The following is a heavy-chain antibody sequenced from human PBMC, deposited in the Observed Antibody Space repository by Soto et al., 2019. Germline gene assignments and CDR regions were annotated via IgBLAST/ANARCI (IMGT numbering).Heavy chain of an antibody. CDR2: ISSSSSTI. J-gene: IGHJ4*02. V-gene: IGHV3-48*01. Sequence: GGSLILSCAASGFTFSSYSMNWVRQAPGKGLEWVSYISSSSSTIYYADSVKGRFTISRDNSKNTLYLQMNSLRGDDTAVYFCARDYGDYDFLDYWGQGTLVTVSS. CDR1: GFTFSSYS. CDR3: ARDYGDYDFLDY. D-gene: IGHD4-17*01.